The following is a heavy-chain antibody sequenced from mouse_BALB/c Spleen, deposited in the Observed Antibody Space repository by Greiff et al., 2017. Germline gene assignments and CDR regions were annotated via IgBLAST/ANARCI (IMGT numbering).Heavy chain of an antibody. V-gene: IGHV7-3*02. Sequence: EVQRVESGGGLVQPGGSLRLSCATSGFTFTDYYMSWVRQPPGKALEWLGFIRNKANGYTTEYSASVKGRFTISRDNSQSILYLQMNTLRAEDSATYYCAREGRYYAMDYWGQGTSVTVSS. D-gene: IGHD3-3*01. J-gene: IGHJ4*01. CDR2: IRNKANGYTT. CDR1: GFTFTDYY. CDR3: AREGRYYAMDY.